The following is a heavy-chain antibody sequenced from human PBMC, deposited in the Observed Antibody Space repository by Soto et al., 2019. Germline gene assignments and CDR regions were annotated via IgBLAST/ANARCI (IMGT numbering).Heavy chain of an antibody. CDR1: GFALNSYT. J-gene: IGHJ4*02. CDR2: IGFSSSTT. Sequence: GGSLRLSSEASGFALNSYTMSWVRQAPGKGLEWVSYIGFSSSTTSYADSVRGRFTISRDIAGNSLYLQMHSLRDEDTAVYYCARDQDWAFDHWGQGILVTVSS. CDR3: ARDQDWAFDH. D-gene: IGHD3-9*01. V-gene: IGHV3-48*02.